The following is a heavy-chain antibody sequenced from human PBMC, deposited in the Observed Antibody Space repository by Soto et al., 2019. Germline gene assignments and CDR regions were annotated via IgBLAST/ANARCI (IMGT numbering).Heavy chain of an antibody. D-gene: IGHD3-22*01. V-gene: IGHV3-11*04. CDR3: VKDHPRRYYDSSGYSTHAFDI. CDR2: ISSSGSTI. CDR1: GFTFSDYY. Sequence: PGGSLRLSCAASGFTFSDYYMSWIRQAPGKGLEWVSYISSSGSTIYYADSVKGRFTISRDNAKNSLYLQMNSLRAEDTAVYYCVKDHPRRYYDSSGYSTHAFDIWGQGAMVTVSS. J-gene: IGHJ3*02.